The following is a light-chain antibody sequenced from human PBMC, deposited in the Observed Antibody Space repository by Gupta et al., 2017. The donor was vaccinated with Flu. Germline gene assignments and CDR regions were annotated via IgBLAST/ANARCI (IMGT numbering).Light chain of an antibody. CDR2: CAY. CDR3: QAYLEITIM. V-gene: IGKV4-1*01. Sequence: SPGETATINCTSRQNLLYSVNNKNYDAWYQQQRRQPPKLLILCAYTRDAVVHERSSGSGSGKEFTLTSRSEGEEDGVVYYWQAYLEITIMFGQGTRVEIK. J-gene: IGKJ5*01. CDR1: QNLLYSVNNKNY.